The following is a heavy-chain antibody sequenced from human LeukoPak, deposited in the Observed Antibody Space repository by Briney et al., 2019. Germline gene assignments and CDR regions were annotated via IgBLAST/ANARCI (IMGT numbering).Heavy chain of an antibody. CDR2: ISSSSSYI. CDR1: GFTFSSYS. J-gene: IGHJ4*02. V-gene: IGHV3-21*01. Sequence: RGSLRLSCAASGFTFSSYSMNWVRQAPGKGLEWVSSISSSSSYIYYADSVKGRFTISRDNAKNSLYLQMNSLRAEDTAVYYCARVEADYYDSSGYYGLGYWGQGTLVTVSS. CDR3: ARVEADYYDSSGYYGLGY. D-gene: IGHD3-22*01.